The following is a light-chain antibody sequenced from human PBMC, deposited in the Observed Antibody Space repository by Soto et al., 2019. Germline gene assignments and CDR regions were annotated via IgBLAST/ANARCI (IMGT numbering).Light chain of an antibody. CDR1: QRVSTSY. V-gene: IGKV3-20*01. J-gene: IGKJ1*01. Sequence: EIVLTQSPGTLSLSPGERATLSCRASQRVSTSYLAWYQQKPGQAPRLLIYGSSSSASGIPDRFSGSGSGKDFTLTISRLEPEDFAVYYCQQYGRTFGQGTKVEIK. CDR2: GSS. CDR3: QQYGRT.